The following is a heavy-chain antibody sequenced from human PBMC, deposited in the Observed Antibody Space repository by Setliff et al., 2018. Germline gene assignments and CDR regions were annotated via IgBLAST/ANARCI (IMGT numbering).Heavy chain of an antibody. CDR1: GYTFTSHA. CDR3: ARLHCSGSSCYDY. V-gene: IGHV1-3*04. D-gene: IGHD2-15*01. J-gene: IGHJ4*02. Sequence: GASVKVSCKASGYTFTSHAMHWVRQAPGQRLEWMGWINTGNDNTKYSQKFQGRVTNTMDTSASTAYMELSGLRSEDTAVYYCARLHCSGSSCYDYWGQGTLVTVS. CDR2: INTGNDNT.